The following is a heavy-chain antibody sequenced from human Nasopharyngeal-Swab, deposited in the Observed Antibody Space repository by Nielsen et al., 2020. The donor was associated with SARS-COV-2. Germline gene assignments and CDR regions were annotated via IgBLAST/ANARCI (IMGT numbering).Heavy chain of an antibody. CDR2: ISWNSGST. CDR3: AKDNNPYYYDSSGYAFDI. Sequence: WIRQPPGKGLEGVSGISWNSGSTGYADSVKGRFTISRDNAKNSLYLQMNSLRAEDTALYYCAKDNNPYYYDSSGYAFDIWGQGTMVTVSS. J-gene: IGHJ3*02. V-gene: IGHV3-9*01. D-gene: IGHD3-22*01.